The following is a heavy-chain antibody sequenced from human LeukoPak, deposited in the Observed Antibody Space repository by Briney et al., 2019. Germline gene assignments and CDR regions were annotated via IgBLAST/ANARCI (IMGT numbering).Heavy chain of an antibody. V-gene: IGHV3-7*05. CDR2: INQDGGET. CDR3: ARGGYFSTY. J-gene: IGHJ4*02. D-gene: IGHD3-3*02. CDR1: EFTFSSYW. Sequence: GGSLTLSCAASEFTFSSYWMTWVRQAPGKGLEWVANINQDGGETYYVDSVKGRCTISRDNAKNSLYLQMNSLRAEDTAVYYCARGGYFSTYWGQGTLVTVSS.